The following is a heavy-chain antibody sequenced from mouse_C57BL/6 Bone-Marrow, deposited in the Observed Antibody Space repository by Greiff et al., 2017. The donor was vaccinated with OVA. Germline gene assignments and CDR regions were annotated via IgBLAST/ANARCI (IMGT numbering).Heavy chain of an antibody. V-gene: IGHV5-4*01. CDR2: ISDGGSYT. CDR1: GFTFSSYA. CDR3: AREGYYYFDY. Sequence: EVMLVESGGGLVKPGGSLKLTCAASGFTFSSYAMSWVRQTPEKRLEWVATISDGGSYTYYPDNVKGRFTISRDNAKNNLYLQMSHLKSEDTAMYYCAREGYYYFDYWGQGTTLTVSS. J-gene: IGHJ2*01. D-gene: IGHD1-1*01.